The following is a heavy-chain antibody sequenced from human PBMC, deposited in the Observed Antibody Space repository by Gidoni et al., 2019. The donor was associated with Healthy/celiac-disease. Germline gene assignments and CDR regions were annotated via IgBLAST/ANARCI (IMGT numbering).Heavy chain of an antibody. V-gene: IGHV2-5*02. J-gene: IGHJ4*02. Sequence: LEWLALIYWDDDKRYSPSLKSRLTITKDTSKNQVVLTMTNMDPVDTATYYCAHRPFYQRPSSFDYWGQGTLVTVSS. D-gene: IGHD2-2*01. CDR3: AHRPFYQRPSSFDY. CDR2: IYWDDDK.